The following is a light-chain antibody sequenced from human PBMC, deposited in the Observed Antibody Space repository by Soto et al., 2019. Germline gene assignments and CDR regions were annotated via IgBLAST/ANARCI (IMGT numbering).Light chain of an antibody. CDR2: GAF. J-gene: IGKJ5*01. CDR1: QSVGTR. CDR3: QHSHSGHPIT. Sequence: EILLTQSPDTLSLSPGERATLSCRAAQSVGTRLAWYQHKTGQAPRLLISGAFSRATGIPDRFTGSGSETSFTLTISRLEPEDFALYSCQHSHSGHPITFGQGTRLEIK. V-gene: IGKV3-20*01.